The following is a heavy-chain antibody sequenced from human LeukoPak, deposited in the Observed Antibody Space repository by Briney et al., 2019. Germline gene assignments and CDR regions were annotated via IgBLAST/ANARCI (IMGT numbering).Heavy chain of an antibody. Sequence: PSETLCLTCTVSGGSISSYYWSRIRQPPGKGLEWIGYIYYSGSTNYNPSLKSRVTISVDTSKNQFSLKLSSVTAADTAVYYCARAPVVAAPYFDYRGQGTLVTVSS. J-gene: IGHJ4*02. D-gene: IGHD2-15*01. CDR1: GGSISSYY. V-gene: IGHV4-59*01. CDR3: ARAPVVAAPYFDY. CDR2: IYYSGST.